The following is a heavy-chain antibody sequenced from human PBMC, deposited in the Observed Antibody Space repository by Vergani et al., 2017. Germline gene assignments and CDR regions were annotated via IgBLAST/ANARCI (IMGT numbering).Heavy chain of an antibody. CDR2: IRSKNDGGTA. CDR1: GITSKNAW. CDR3: YTDYHDY. V-gene: IGHV3-15*01. D-gene: IGHD2-2*02. Sequence: EVQVVESGGGLIKPGGSLRLSCVVSGITSKNAWINWVRQAPGKGLEWIGRIRSKNDGGTADYAAPLKGRFTISRDNSKDSAFLLVNNLKTEDTGVYFCYTDYHDYWGQGTLVTVSS. J-gene: IGHJ4*02.